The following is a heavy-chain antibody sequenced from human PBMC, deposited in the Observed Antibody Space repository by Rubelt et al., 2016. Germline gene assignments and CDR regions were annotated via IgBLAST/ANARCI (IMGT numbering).Heavy chain of an antibody. CDR1: GFTFSNAW. V-gene: IGHV3-15*01. CDR3: KSYSSTYYDY. J-gene: IGHJ4*02. CDR2: IKSRGDGGAL. D-gene: IGHD6-13*01. Sequence: SGGGLVKPGGSLRISCTGSGFTFSNAWLSWVRQAPGKGLEWLGRIKSRGDGGALDYAAPVKGRFTISRDDSKNTLYLQMNSLKTEDTGVSYCKSYSSTYYDYWGQGTLVTVSS.